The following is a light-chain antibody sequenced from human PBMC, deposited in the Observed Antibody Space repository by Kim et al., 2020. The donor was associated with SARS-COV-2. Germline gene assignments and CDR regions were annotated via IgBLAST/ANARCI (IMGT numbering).Light chain of an antibody. V-gene: IGKV3-15*01. CDR2: GAS. J-gene: IGKJ2*01. CDR3: QQYNNWPPYT. CDR1: QSVSSN. Sequence: EKVMTQSPATLSVSPGERATLSCRASQSVSSNLAWYQQKPGQAPRLLIYGASTRATGIPARFSGSGSGTEFTLTISSLQSEDFAVYYCQQYNNWPPYTFGRGTKLEI.